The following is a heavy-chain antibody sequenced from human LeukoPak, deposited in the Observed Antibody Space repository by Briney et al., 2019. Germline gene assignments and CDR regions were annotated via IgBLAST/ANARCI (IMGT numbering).Heavy chain of an antibody. J-gene: IGHJ6*02. Sequence: SETLSLTCAVYGGSFSGYYWSWIRQPPGKGLEWIGEINHRGGTNYNPSLKSRVSISVDTSKNQFSLKLSSVTAADTAVYYCARDQYGMDVWGQGTTVTVSS. CDR3: ARDQYGMDV. CDR1: GGSFSGYY. CDR2: INHRGGT. V-gene: IGHV4-34*01.